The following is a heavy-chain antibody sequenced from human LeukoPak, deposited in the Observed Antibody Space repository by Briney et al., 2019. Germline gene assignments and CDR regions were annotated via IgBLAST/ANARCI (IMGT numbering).Heavy chain of an antibody. J-gene: IGHJ4*02. CDR3: ASETGSGSGGYPFDY. CDR2: ISSSSSYI. Sequence: GGSLRLSCAASGFTFSSYSMNWVRQAPGKGLEWVSSISSSSSYIYYADSVKGRFTISRDDSKNTLYLQMNRLTVEDTAVYYCASETGSGSGGYPFDYWGQGTLVTVSS. D-gene: IGHD3-10*01. V-gene: IGHV3-21*06. CDR1: GFTFSSYS.